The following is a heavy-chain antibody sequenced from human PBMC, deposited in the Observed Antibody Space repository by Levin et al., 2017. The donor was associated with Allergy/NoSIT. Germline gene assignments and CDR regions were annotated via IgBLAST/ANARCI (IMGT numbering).Heavy chain of an antibody. CDR1: GFSLSTSGVG. D-gene: IGHD3-10*01. V-gene: IGHV2-5*02. Sequence: SGPTLVKPTQTLTLTCTFSGFSLSTSGVGVGWIRQPPGKALEWLALIYWDDDKRYSPSLKSRLTITKDTSKNQVVLTMTNMDPVDTATYYCAHSGLLWFRELYHWFDPWGQGTLVTVSS. CDR2: IYWDDDK. CDR3: AHSGLLWFRELYHWFDP. J-gene: IGHJ5*02.